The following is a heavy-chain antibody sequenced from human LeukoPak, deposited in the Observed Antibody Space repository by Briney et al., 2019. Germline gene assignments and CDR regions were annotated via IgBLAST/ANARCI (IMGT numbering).Heavy chain of an antibody. CDR1: GFTFSSYS. J-gene: IGHJ3*02. CDR2: ISSSSSYI. CDR3: ARSSGSSPYDAFDI. D-gene: IGHD3-10*01. V-gene: IGHV3-21*01. Sequence: GVSLRLSCAASGFTFSSYSMNWVRQAPGKGLEWASSISSSSSYIYYADSVKGRFTISRDNAKSSLYLQMNSLRAEDTAVYYCARSSGSSPYDAFDIWGQGTMVTVSS.